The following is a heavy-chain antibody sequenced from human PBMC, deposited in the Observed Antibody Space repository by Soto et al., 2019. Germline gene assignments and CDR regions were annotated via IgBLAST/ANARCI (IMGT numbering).Heavy chain of an antibody. J-gene: IGHJ5*02. CDR3: ARSPPGSGKVGP. Sequence: SETLSLTCTVSGASIITGGYYWSWIRQHPGKGLEWIGYISDSGSTYYNPSLKSRITMSVDTSKNQFSLKLSSVTVADTAVYYCARSPPGSGKVGPWGQGTLVTVSS. V-gene: IGHV4-31*03. CDR2: ISDSGST. D-gene: IGHD3-10*01. CDR1: GASIITGGYY.